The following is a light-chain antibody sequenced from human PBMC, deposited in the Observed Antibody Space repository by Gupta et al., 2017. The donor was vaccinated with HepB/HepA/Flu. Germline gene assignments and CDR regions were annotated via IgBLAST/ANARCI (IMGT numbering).Light chain of an antibody. V-gene: IGKV1-16*02. J-gene: IGKJ4*01. CDR2: AAS. Sequence: HMTQSPSSLSASVGDRVTITCRASQGINNYLAWFQQKPGKAPKSLIYAASNLQTGVPSKFSGSGSGTDFTLNISSLQPEDSATYYCQQYISYPLTFGGGTKVEIK. CDR3: QQYISYPLT. CDR1: QGINNY.